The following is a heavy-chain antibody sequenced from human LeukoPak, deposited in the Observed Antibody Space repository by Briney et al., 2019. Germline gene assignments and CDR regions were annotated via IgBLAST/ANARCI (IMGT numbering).Heavy chain of an antibody. CDR1: GFTVSSNY. CDR2: IYTDGST. Sequence: SGGSLRLSCAASGFTVSSNYMTWVRQAPGKGLEWVSLIYTDGSTYYADSVKGRFTISRHNPKNTLYIQMNSLGADDTAVYYCATGYSGYRRSYYYGMDVWGQGTTVTVSS. V-gene: IGHV3-53*04. J-gene: IGHJ6*02. CDR3: ATGYSGYRRSYYYGMDV. D-gene: IGHD5-12*01.